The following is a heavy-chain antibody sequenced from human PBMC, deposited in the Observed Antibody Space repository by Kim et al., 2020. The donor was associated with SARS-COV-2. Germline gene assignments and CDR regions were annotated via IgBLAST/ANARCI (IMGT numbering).Heavy chain of an antibody. V-gene: IGHV4-59*02. Sequence: SETLSLDCTVSSGSVTSFYWSWIRQPPGKGLEWIGTIFHSGSTDYNPSLKSRVTLSVDMSKNQFSLTLNSVSAADTAVYYCAREGPGGGGWFDPWDQGTLVTVSS. J-gene: IGHJ5*02. CDR3: AREGPGGGGWFDP. CDR1: SGSVTSFY. D-gene: IGHD6-25*01. CDR2: IFHSGST.